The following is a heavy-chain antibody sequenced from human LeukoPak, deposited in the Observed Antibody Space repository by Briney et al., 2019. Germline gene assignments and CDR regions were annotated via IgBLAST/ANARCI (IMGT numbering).Heavy chain of an antibody. CDR1: GFTFDDYG. D-gene: IGHD4-23*01. V-gene: IGHV3-20*04. CDR3: ARDYGGSSPFDY. CDR2: INWKGDLT. J-gene: IGHJ4*02. Sequence: GGSLRLSCAASGFTFDDYGMSWVRQAAGKGLEWVSTINWKGDLTYYVNSVKGRFTISRDNAKNSLYLHMNSLRAEDTAVYYCARDYGGSSPFDYWGQGTLVTVSS.